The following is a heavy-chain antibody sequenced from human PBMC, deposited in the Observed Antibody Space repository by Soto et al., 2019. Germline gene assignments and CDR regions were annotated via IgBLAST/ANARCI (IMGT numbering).Heavy chain of an antibody. V-gene: IGHV1-8*02. CDR3: ARMASAGTLNWFDP. CDR1: GYTFINFD. CDR2: LNPGSGKT. Sequence: QVQLVQSGAEVKEPGASVRVSCKASGYTFINFDISWVRQAAGQGPEWLGWLNPGSGKTGYASKFQGRVAMTREASPGTYHLELSSLTSDDTAVYYCARMASAGTLNWFDPWGQGTLVTVSS. D-gene: IGHD6-13*01. J-gene: IGHJ5*02.